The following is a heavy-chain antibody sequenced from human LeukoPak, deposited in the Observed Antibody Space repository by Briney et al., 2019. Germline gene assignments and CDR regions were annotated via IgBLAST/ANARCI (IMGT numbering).Heavy chain of an antibody. Sequence: GGSLRLSCAASGFTFSSYGMHWVRQAPGKGLEWVSVISAGGGTTYYADSVKGRFTVSRDNSKNTLYLQMSSLRVEDTAVYYCARDVEGTTHFDYWGQGTLVTVSS. CDR3: ARDVEGTTHFDY. D-gene: IGHD1-1*01. CDR2: ISAGGGTT. J-gene: IGHJ4*02. CDR1: GFTFSSYG. V-gene: IGHV3-23*01.